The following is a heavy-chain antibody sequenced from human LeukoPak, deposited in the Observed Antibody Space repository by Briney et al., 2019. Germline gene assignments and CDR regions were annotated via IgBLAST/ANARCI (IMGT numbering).Heavy chain of an antibody. D-gene: IGHD4-17*01. Sequence: GGSLRLSCAASGFSFISYGMHWVRQAPGKGLEWVAVISDDGGNKKYADSVTGRFTISRDNSKDTLYRRMNSLRDEDTAVYYCAKLPSDYGDYVTYFDYWGQGTLVTVSS. CDR3: AKLPSDYGDYVTYFDY. CDR2: ISDDGGNK. J-gene: IGHJ4*02. CDR1: GFSFISYG. V-gene: IGHV3-30*18.